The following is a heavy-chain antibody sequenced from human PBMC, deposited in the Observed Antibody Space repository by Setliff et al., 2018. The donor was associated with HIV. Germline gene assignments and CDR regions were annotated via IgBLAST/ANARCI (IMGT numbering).Heavy chain of an antibody. Sequence: ASVKVSCRASKYTFTTYFLHWVRQAPGQGPEWMGIINPSGGTTEYAQKFQGRVTVTRDTSTSTVYMELRSLTSEDTAVYYCATVKQQLAPFDYWGQGTLVTVSS. J-gene: IGHJ4*02. CDR1: KYTFTTYF. CDR3: ATVKQQLAPFDY. CDR2: INPSGGTT. D-gene: IGHD6-13*01. V-gene: IGHV1-46*01.